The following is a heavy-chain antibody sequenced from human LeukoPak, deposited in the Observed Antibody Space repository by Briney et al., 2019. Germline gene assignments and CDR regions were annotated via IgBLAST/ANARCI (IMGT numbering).Heavy chain of an antibody. CDR1: GFTFSSYA. V-gene: IGHV3-23*01. Sequence: GGSLRLSCAASGFTFSSYAMSWVRQAPGKGLEWVSAISGSGGSTYYADSVKGRFTISRDNSKNTLYLQMNSLRAEDTAVYYCAKESGTPRFFQWGIFAYWGQGTLVTVSS. CDR3: AKESGTPRFFQWGIFAY. J-gene: IGHJ4*02. CDR2: ISGSGGST. D-gene: IGHD3-3*01.